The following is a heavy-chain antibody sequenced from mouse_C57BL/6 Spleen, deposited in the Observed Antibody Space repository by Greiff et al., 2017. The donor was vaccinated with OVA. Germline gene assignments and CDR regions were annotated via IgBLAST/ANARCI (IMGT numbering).Heavy chain of an antibody. CDR3: ARYNYGSSPLNY. J-gene: IGHJ2*01. V-gene: IGHV1-81*01. Sequence: LVESGAELARPGASVKLSCKASGYTFTSYGISWVKQRTGQGLEWIGEIYPRSGNTYYNEKFKGKATLTADKSSSTAYMELRSLTSEDSAVYFCARYNYGSSPLNYWGQGTTLTVSS. D-gene: IGHD1-1*01. CDR2: IYPRSGNT. CDR1: GYTFTSYG.